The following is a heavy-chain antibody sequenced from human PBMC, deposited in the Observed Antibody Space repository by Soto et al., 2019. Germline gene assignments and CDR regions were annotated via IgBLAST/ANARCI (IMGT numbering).Heavy chain of an antibody. D-gene: IGHD2-21*02. Sequence: EVQLLESGGGLVQPGGSLRLSCAASGFTFSSYAMSWLRQAPGKGLEWVSAISGSGGSTYYADSVKGRFTISRDNSKNTLYLQMTSVRAEDTAVYYCAKDRGGDFTHWGQGTLVTVSS. CDR2: ISGSGGST. J-gene: IGHJ4*02. V-gene: IGHV3-23*01. CDR1: GFTFSSYA. CDR3: AKDRGGDFTH.